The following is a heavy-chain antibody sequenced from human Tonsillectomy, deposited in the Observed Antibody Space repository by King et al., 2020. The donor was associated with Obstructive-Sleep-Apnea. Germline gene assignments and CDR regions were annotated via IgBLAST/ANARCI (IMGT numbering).Heavy chain of an antibody. V-gene: IGHV3-30*04. CDR1: GFTFSSYA. CDR3: ARDRSNRVRDVDF. CDR2: ISYDGSNK. Sequence: VQLVESGGGVVQPGRSLRLSCAASGFTFSSYAMHFVRQAPGKGLEWVAVISYDGSNKYYADSVKGRFTLSRDNSKNTLYLQMNSLRAEDTAAYYCARDRSNRVRDVDFWGQGTLVTVSS. J-gene: IGHJ4*02. D-gene: IGHD2/OR15-2a*01.